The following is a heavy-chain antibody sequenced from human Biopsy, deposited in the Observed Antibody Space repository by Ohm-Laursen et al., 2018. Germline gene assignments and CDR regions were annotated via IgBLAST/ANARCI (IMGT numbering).Heavy chain of an antibody. CDR2: FRFEDRT. J-gene: IGHJ4*02. D-gene: IGHD1-26*01. Sequence: PGTLSLTCAVSGGSISNYFWTWIRQPPGKGLEWIGYFRFEDRTSYNSSLKSRVTISADTSKNQFFLGLSSVTAADTAVYYCALGGGSYVNFDYWGQGTLVTVSS. CDR3: ALGGGSYVNFDY. CDR1: GGSISNYF. V-gene: IGHV4-59*01.